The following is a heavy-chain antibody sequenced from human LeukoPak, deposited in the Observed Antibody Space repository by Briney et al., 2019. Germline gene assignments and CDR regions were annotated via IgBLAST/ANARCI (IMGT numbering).Heavy chain of an antibody. CDR1: GFTFDDYG. D-gene: IGHD2-8*01. V-gene: IGHV3-20*03. J-gene: IGHJ4*02. Sequence: SXAASGFTFDDYGMSWVRQAPGKGLEWVSGISWNGGSTVYADSVRGRFTISRDNAKNSLYLQMNSLRAEDTALYYCARSGVGYCTNGVCFVDYWGQGTLVTVSS. CDR3: ARSGVGYCTNGVCFVDY. CDR2: ISWNGGST.